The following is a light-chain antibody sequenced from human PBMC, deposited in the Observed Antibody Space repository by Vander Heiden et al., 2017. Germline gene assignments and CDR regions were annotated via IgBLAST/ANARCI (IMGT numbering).Light chain of an antibody. CDR2: DAS. CDR3: QQRNNWRPGT. V-gene: IGKV3-11*01. J-gene: IGKJ1*01. CDR1: QSVSSY. Sequence: EIVLTQSPATLSLSPGERATLSCRASQSVSSYLAWYQQKPGQPPRLLIYDASNRATGIPARFSGSGSGTDFTLTISSLEPEDFAVYYCQQRNNWRPGTFGQGTKVELK.